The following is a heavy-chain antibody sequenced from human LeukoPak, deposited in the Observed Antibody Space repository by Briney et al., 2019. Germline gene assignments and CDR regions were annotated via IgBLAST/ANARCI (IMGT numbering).Heavy chain of an antibody. CDR1: GYSISSGYY. CDR3: ARRLIGYSSGWSRGGWFDP. Sequence: SETLSLTCAVSGYSISSGYYWGWIRQPPGKGLEWIGSIYPSGSTYYNPSLKSRVAISVDTSKNQFSLKLSSVTAADTAVYYCARRLIGYSSGWSRGGWFDPWGQGTLVTVSS. J-gene: IGHJ5*02. CDR2: IYPSGST. D-gene: IGHD6-19*01. V-gene: IGHV4-38-2*01.